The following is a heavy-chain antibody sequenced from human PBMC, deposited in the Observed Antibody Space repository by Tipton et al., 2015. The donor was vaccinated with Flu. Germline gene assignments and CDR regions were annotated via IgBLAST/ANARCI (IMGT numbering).Heavy chain of an antibody. Sequence: TASGFTFSSYSMNWVRQAPGKGLEWVSSISSSSSYIYYADSVKGRFTISRDNAKNSLYLQMNSLRAEDTAVYYCARALSIAVAGFDYWGQGTLVTVSS. CDR2: ISSSSSYI. V-gene: IGHV3-21*01. CDR3: ARALSIAVAGFDY. CDR1: GFTFSSYS. D-gene: IGHD6-19*01. J-gene: IGHJ4*02.